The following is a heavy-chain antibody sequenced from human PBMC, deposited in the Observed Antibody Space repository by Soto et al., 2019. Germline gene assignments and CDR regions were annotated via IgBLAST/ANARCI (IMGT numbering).Heavy chain of an antibody. CDR3: ARDSVRSSQLGNFDY. CDR1: GFTFSSYG. D-gene: IGHD6-13*01. CDR2: IWYDGSNK. Sequence: GGSLRLSCAASGFTFSSYGMHWVRQAPGKGLEWVAVIWYDGSNKYYADSVKGRFTISRDNSKNTLYLQMNSLRAEDTAVYYCARDSVRSSQLGNFDYWGQGTLVTVSS. V-gene: IGHV3-33*01. J-gene: IGHJ4*02.